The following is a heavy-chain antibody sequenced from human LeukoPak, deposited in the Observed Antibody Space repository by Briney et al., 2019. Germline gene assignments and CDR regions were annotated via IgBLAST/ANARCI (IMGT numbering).Heavy chain of an antibody. CDR3: AARIAKQDY. V-gene: IGHV4-59*06. Sequence: KPSETLSLTCTVSGGSISSYYWSWIRQHPGKGLEWIWYINYSGSTYYNPSLKSRLTISVDTSKNQFSLKLSSVTAADTAVYYCAARIAKQDYWGQGTLVTVSS. D-gene: IGHD6-13*01. CDR1: GGSISSYY. CDR2: INYSGST. J-gene: IGHJ4*02.